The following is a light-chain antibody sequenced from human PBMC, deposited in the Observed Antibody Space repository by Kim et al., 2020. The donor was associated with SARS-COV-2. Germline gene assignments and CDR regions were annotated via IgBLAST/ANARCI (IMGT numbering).Light chain of an antibody. V-gene: IGKV4-1*01. CDR3: QQYYSTPWT. J-gene: IGKJ1*01. Sequence: ATINCKSSQSVLYSSNNKNYLAWYQQKPGQPPKLLIYWASTRESGVPDRFSGSGSGTDFTLTISSLQAEDVAVYYCQQYYSTPWTFGQGTKVDFK. CDR1: QSVLYSSNNKNY. CDR2: WAS.